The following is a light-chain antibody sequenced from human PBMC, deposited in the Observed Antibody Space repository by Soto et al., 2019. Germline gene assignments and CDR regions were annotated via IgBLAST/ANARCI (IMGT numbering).Light chain of an antibody. CDR1: QDIGDD. CDR3: LQHGNSPWT. V-gene: IGKV1-17*01. Sequence: DIQVTQSPSSLSASVGDRITITCRASQDIGDDLNWYQKKPGSAPKRLIYVTYSLQSGVPSRFSGSRSGTEFTLTINGLQPDDFATYYCLQHGNSPWTFGQGTKVEIK. J-gene: IGKJ1*01. CDR2: VTY.